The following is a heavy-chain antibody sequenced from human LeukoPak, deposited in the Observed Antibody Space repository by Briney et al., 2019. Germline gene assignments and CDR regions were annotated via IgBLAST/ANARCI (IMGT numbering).Heavy chain of an antibody. CDR3: ARQDDYGDYFDY. Sequence: SETLSLTCTVSGGSISSSSYYWGWIRQPPGKGLEWIGSIYYSGSTYFNPSLKSRVTISVDTSKNQFSLKLSSVTAAGTAVYYCARQDDYGDYFDYWGQGTLVTVSS. CDR1: GGSISSSSYY. D-gene: IGHD4-17*01. CDR2: IYYSGST. J-gene: IGHJ4*02. V-gene: IGHV4-39*01.